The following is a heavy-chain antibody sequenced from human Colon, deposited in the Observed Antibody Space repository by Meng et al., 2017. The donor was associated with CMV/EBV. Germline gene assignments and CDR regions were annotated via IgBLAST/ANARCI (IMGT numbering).Heavy chain of an antibody. CDR2: IYHTGTT. V-gene: IGHV4-38-2*02. Sequence: SQTLSLTCTVSGHSISSGFYWAWIRQPPGKGLEWIAQIYHTGTTLYNPSLKTRVTMSVDTSKNQFSLTLTAVTAADTAVYYCSRQARDWGPGTLVTVSS. CDR3: SRQARD. J-gene: IGHJ4*02. CDR1: GHSISSGFY.